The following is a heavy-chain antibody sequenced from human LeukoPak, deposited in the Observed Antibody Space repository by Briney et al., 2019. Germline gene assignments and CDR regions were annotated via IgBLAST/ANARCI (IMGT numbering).Heavy chain of an antibody. Sequence: GGSLRLSCAASGFTFSSYWMHWVRQAPGKGLVWVSRINSDGSSTSYADSVKGRFTISRDNAKNSLYLQMNSLRAEDTAVYYCARDLAMIVVGKVYYYGMDVWGQGTTVTVSS. D-gene: IGHD3-22*01. CDR1: GFTFSSYW. CDR2: INSDGSST. V-gene: IGHV3-74*01. J-gene: IGHJ6*02. CDR3: ARDLAMIVVGKVYYYGMDV.